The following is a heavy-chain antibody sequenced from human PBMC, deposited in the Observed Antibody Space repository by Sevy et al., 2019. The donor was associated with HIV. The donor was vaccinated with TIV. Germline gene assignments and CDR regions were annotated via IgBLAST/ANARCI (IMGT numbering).Heavy chain of an antibody. CDR1: GDSVSRNSVA. J-gene: IGHJ4*02. D-gene: IGHD3-3*01. CDR3: ARDRPPHDFWPLIFDY. Sequence: SQTLSLTCVISGDSVSRNSVAWNWIRQSPSRGLEWLGRTYHRSKWSSDYAASLGNRITINADTSKNQVSLQLKSVTPEDTAVYYCARDRPPHDFWPLIFDYWGQGTPVTVSS. CDR2: TYHRSKWSS. V-gene: IGHV6-1*01.